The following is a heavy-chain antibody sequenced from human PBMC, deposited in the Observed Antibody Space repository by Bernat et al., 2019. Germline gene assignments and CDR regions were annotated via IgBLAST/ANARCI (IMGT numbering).Heavy chain of an antibody. Sequence: QLQLQESGPGLVKPSETLSLTCAVSGGSISSGGYSWSWIRQPPGKGLEWIGYIYHSGSTYYNPSLKSRVTISVDRSKNQFSLKLSSVTAADTAVYYCARGRPLNWFDPWGQGTLVTVSS. CDR1: GGSISSGGYS. J-gene: IGHJ5*02. CDR2: IYHSGST. V-gene: IGHV4-30-2*01. CDR3: ARGRPLNWFDP.